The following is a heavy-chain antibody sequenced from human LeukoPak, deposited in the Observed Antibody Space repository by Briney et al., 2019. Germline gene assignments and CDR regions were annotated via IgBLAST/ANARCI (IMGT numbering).Heavy chain of an antibody. J-gene: IGHJ4*02. CDR3: ARDYYDSGGYHPFDY. CDR2: IWYDGSNK. CDR1: GFTFSSYG. Sequence: PGRSLRLSCAASGFTFSSYGMHWVRQAPGKGPERVAVIWYDGSNKYYADSVKGRFTISRDNSKNTLYLQMNSLRAEDTAVYYCARDYYDSGGYHPFDYWGQGTLVTVSS. V-gene: IGHV3-33*01. D-gene: IGHD3-22*01.